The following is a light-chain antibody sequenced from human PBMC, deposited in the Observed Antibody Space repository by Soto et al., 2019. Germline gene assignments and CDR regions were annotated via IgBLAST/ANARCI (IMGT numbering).Light chain of an antibody. Sequence: IVLTQSPGTLSLSPGERATLSCRSSQSVTSTYLAWWQQKPGQAPRLLIYGASRRATGIPDRFSGSGSGTDFTLTISRLQPDDFASYYCQQYDSYSWTFGRGTKVDIK. CDR3: QQYDSYSWT. CDR1: QSVTSTY. CDR2: GAS. V-gene: IGKV3-20*01. J-gene: IGKJ1*01.